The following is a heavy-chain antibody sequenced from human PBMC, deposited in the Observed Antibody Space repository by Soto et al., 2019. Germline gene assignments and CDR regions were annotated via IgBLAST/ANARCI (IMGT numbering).Heavy chain of an antibody. V-gene: IGHV3-23*01. Sequence: GGSLRLSCAASGFTFSSYAMSWVRQAPGKGLEWVSAISGSGGSTYYADSVKGRFTISRDNSKNTLYLQMNSLRAEDTAVYYCANLYSNYDPYYYYGMDVWGQGTTVTVSS. CDR3: ANLYSNYDPYYYYGMDV. J-gene: IGHJ6*02. D-gene: IGHD4-4*01. CDR2: ISGSGGST. CDR1: GFTFSSYA.